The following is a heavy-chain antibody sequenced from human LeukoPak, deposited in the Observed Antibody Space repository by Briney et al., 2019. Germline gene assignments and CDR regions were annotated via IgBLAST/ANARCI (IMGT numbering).Heavy chain of an antibody. CDR1: GFTFSSYG. Sequence: GGSLRLSCAASGFTFSSYGMHWVRQAPGKGLEWVAVISYDGRNKYYADSVKGRFTISRDNSKNTLYLQMNSLRAEDTAVYYCAKGGYCSSTSCYLFNWFDPCGQGTLVTVSS. D-gene: IGHD2-2*01. CDR2: ISYDGRNK. J-gene: IGHJ5*02. CDR3: AKGGYCSSTSCYLFNWFDP. V-gene: IGHV3-30*18.